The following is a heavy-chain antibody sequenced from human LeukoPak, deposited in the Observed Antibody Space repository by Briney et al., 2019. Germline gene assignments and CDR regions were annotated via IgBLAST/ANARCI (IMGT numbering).Heavy chain of an antibody. J-gene: IGHJ4*02. CDR3: ASWDSSSHDY. CDR2: INHSGST. CDR1: GGSFSGYY. V-gene: IGHV4-34*01. Sequence: SETLSLTCAVYGGSFSGYYWGWIRQPPGKGLEWIGEINHSGSTNYNPSLKSRVTISVDTSKNQFSLKLSSVTAEDTAVYYCASWDSSSHDYWGQGTLVTVSS. D-gene: IGHD6-13*01.